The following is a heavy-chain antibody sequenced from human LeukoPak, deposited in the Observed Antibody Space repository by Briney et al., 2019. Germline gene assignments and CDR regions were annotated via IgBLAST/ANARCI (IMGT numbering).Heavy chain of an antibody. J-gene: IGHJ4*02. Sequence: ASVKVSCKASGYTFTGYYMHWVRQAPGQGLEWMGRINPNSGGTNYAQKLQGRVTMTTDTSTSTAYMELRSLRSDDTAVYYCASLEPMDTAMVTWEGWYNYWGQGTLVTVSS. CDR2: INPNSGGT. V-gene: IGHV1-2*06. CDR3: ASLEPMDTAMVTWEGWYNY. D-gene: IGHD5-18*01. CDR1: GYTFTGYY.